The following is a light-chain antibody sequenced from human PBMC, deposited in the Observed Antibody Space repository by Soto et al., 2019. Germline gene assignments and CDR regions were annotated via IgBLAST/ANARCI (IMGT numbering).Light chain of an antibody. CDR3: QQYSNYPWT. CDR1: QTISNW. J-gene: IGKJ1*01. CDR2: STS. Sequence: DIQMSQSPSTLSASVGDRVTITCRASQTISNWLAWYQQKPGKAPNLLIYSTSGLQTGVPSRFSGSESGTEFTLTITSLQPDDFATYYCQQYSNYPWTFGQGTKVEIK. V-gene: IGKV1-5*03.